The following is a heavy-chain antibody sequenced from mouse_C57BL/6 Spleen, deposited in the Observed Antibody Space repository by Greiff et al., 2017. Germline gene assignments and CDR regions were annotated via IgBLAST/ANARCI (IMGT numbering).Heavy chain of an antibody. V-gene: IGHV1-80*01. CDR1: GYAFSSYW. J-gene: IGHJ4*01. CDR3: ARFSITTVVDPYAMDY. CDR2: IYPGDGDT. Sequence: QVQLQQSGAELVKPGASVKISCKASGYAFSSYWMNWVKQRPGKGLEWIGQIYPGDGDTNYNGKFKGKATLTADKSSSTAYMPISSLTSEDSAVYVCARFSITTVVDPYAMDYWGQGTSVTVSS. D-gene: IGHD1-1*01.